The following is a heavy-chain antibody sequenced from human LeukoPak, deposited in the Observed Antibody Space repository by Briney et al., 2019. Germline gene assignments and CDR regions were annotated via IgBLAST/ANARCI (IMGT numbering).Heavy chain of an antibody. V-gene: IGHV4-34*01. J-gene: IGHJ4*02. Sequence: SETLSLTCAVYGGSFSGYYWSWIRQPPGKGPEWIGKINHSGSTNYNPSLKSRVTISVDTSKNQFSLKLSSVTAADTAVYYCARKMGRGPFDYWGQGTLVTVSS. D-gene: IGHD5-24*01. CDR2: INHSGST. CDR1: GGSFSGYY. CDR3: ARKMGRGPFDY.